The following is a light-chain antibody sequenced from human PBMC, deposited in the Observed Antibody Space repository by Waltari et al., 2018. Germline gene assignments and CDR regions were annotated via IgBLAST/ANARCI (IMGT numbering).Light chain of an antibody. J-gene: IGKJ4*01. CDR2: GAS. Sequence: EIVMTQSPATLSVSPGERAPLPCRASQSISSNLAWYQRKPGQAPRLLIYGASTRATGIPARFSGSGSGTEFTLTISSLQSEDFAVYYCQQYNNWPLTFGGGTKVEIK. CDR3: QQYNNWPLT. V-gene: IGKV3-15*01. CDR1: QSISSN.